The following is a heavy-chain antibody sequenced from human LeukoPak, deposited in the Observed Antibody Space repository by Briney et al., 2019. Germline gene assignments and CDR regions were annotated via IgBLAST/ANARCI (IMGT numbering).Heavy chain of an antibody. CDR2: IRSDGGNE. CDR1: GFSFSTYD. CDR3: ARGADSGYSSDN. V-gene: IGHV3-30*02. Sequence: GGSLRLSCAASGFSFSTYDMHWVRQAPGKGLQWVAIIRSDGGNEHSADSVKGRFTISRDNSKNTLYLQMNSLRAEDTAVYYCARGADSGYSSDNWGQGTLVSVSS. D-gene: IGHD3-9*01. J-gene: IGHJ4*02.